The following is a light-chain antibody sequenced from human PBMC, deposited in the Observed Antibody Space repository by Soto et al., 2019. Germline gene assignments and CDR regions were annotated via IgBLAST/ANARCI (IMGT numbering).Light chain of an antibody. CDR2: WAS. V-gene: IGKV4-1*01. CDR3: QQYFSTPT. Sequence: DIVMTQTPDSLAMSLGETATIKCKARQSVFSSSNNKNHLAWYQQKPGQAPKLLIYWASIRESGVPDRLSGSGSGTDFTLTISSLQAEDVAVYYCQQYFSTPTFGQGTKVDIK. CDR1: QSVFSSSNNKNH. J-gene: IGKJ1*01.